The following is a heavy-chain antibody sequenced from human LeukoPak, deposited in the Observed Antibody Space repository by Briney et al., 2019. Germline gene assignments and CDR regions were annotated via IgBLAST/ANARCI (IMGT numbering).Heavy chain of an antibody. CDR2: SSSSGRAI. CDR3: ARDKGNDYGTYDN. V-gene: IGHV3-48*02. CDR1: GFPFSTYS. J-gene: IGHJ4*02. D-gene: IGHD4-17*01. Sequence: GGSLRLSCAASGFPFSTYSMHWVRQTPGKGLEWVSYSSSSGRAIYYADSVRGRFTMSRDNAKNSLFLQMGSLRDEDTAVYYCARDKGNDYGTYDNWGQGTLVTVSS.